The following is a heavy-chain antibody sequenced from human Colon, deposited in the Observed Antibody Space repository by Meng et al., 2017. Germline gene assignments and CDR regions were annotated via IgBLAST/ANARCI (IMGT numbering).Heavy chain of an antibody. V-gene: IGHV4-61*08. CDR1: RASNNRLDHP. D-gene: IGHD3-16*01. CDR3: ARDYWGSLDF. J-gene: IGHJ4*02. Sequence: GPGIVKLMETHSPSCAVTRASNNRLDHPCGCVRPPPGKGLEWIGYARIDYANTNYNPSLKSRVNVSLDTSKNQFSLNVRSVTAADTAVYYCARDYWGSLDFWGQGILVTVSS. CDR2: ARIDYANT.